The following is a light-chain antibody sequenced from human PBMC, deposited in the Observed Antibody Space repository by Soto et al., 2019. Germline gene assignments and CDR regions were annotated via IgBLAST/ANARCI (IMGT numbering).Light chain of an antibody. J-gene: IGKJ4*01. CDR1: QSINTW. V-gene: IGKV1-5*03. CDR2: KAS. CDR3: QQYNSYLT. Sequence: DIQMTQSPSTLSASVGDRVTITCRASQSINTWLAWYQQKPGKAPKVLSYKASTLQSGVPSRFSGSGSGTDFTLTISSLQPDDFATYYCQQYNSYLTFGGGTKVEI.